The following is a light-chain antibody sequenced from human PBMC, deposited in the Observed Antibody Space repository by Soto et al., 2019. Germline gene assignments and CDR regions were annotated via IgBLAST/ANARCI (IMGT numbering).Light chain of an antibody. CDR1: QSISSY. Sequence: DIQMTQSPSSLSASVGDRVTITCRASQSISSYLNWYQQKPGKAPKLLIYAASSLQSGVPSRFSSSGSGTDVTLTISSLQPEDFATYYCQQSYSTLSITFGQGTRLEIK. CDR3: QQSYSTLSIT. CDR2: AAS. J-gene: IGKJ5*01. V-gene: IGKV1-39*01.